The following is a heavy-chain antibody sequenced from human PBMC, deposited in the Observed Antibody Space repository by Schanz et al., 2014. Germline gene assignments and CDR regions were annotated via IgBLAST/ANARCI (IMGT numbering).Heavy chain of an antibody. V-gene: IGHV3-7*01. D-gene: IGHD5-12*01. CDR3: ARDGYNAYDLKRGDY. CDR2: IKQDGSEK. J-gene: IGHJ4*02. CDR1: GFTFSSYW. Sequence: EVQLVESGGGLVQPGGSLRLSCAASGFTFSSYWMSWVRQAPGKGLEWVANIKQDGSEKYYVDSVQGRFTISRDNAKNSLYLQMNSLRAEDTDVYYCARDGYNAYDLKRGDYWGQGTQVAVSS.